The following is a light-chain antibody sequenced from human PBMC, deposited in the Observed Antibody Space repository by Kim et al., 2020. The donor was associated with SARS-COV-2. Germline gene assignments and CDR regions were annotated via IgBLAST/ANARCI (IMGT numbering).Light chain of an antibody. CDR3: HQRSDWPNT. J-gene: IGKJ2*01. V-gene: IGKV3-11*01. Sequence: SLSPGERATLSCRASQSVGSYLAWYQQKRGQAPRLLMYDVSNKATGIPARFSGSGSGTDFTLTISGLEPEDFALYYCHQRSDWPNTFGQGTKLEI. CDR1: QSVGSY. CDR2: DVS.